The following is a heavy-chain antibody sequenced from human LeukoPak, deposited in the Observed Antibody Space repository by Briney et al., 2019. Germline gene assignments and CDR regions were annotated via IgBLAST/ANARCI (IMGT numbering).Heavy chain of an antibody. D-gene: IGHD2-15*01. CDR3: ARRKGCSGGSCYGDTFDY. J-gene: IGHJ4*02. V-gene: IGHV4-59*08. CDR2: ISYSGSP. CDR1: GGSISNYY. Sequence: PSETLSLTCTVSGGSISNYYWDWIRQPPGKGLEWIGYISYSGSPYYNPSLKSRVTMSVDTSKNQFSLKLSSVTAADTAVYYCARRKGCSGGSCYGDTFDYWGQGTLVTVSS.